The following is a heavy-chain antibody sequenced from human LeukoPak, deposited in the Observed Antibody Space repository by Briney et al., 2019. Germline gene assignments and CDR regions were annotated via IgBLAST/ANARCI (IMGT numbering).Heavy chain of an antibody. V-gene: IGHV4-39*01. J-gene: IGHJ4*02. CDR3: ATQGGSSSGFDY. D-gene: IGHD6-6*01. CDR2: IYYSGST. CDR1: GGSISSGSYY. Sequence: KPSQTLSLTCTVSGGSISSGSYYWGWVRQPPGKGLEWIASIYYSGSTYYSPSLKSRVTISADTSKNQFSLSLSSVTAADTAVYYCATQGGSSSGFDYWGQGTLVTVSS.